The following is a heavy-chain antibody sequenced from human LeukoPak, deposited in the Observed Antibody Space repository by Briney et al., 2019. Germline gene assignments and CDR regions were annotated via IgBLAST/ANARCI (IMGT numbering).Heavy chain of an antibody. Sequence: SETLSLTCTVSGGSISSYYWSWIRQPPGKGLEWIGYIYYSGSTNYNPSLKSRVTISVDTSKNQFSLKLSSVTAADTAVYYCARQGLAPRNPVNYFDYWGQGTLVTVSS. CDR1: GGSISSYY. D-gene: IGHD1-14*01. CDR2: IYYSGST. V-gene: IGHV4-59*08. J-gene: IGHJ4*02. CDR3: ARQGLAPRNPVNYFDY.